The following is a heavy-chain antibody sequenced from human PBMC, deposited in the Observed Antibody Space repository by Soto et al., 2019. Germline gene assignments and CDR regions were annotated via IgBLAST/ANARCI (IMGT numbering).Heavy chain of an antibody. CDR1: GGSNSSYY. CDR3: ARGEITVTTGYFDY. J-gene: IGHJ4*02. D-gene: IGHD4-17*01. V-gene: IGHV4-59*01. Sequence: QVQLQESGPELVKPSETLSLTCTVSGGSNSSYYWSWFRQPPGKGLEWIGYIYYGGSTNYNPSLKSRITMSFDTSKNQFSLKLTSVTAADTAVYFCARGEITVTTGYFDYWGQGTLVTVSS. CDR2: IYYGGST.